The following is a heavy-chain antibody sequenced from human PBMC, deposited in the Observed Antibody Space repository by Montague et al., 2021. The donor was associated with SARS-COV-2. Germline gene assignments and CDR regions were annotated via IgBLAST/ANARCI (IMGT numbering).Heavy chain of an antibody. V-gene: IGHV4-39*01. J-gene: IGHJ4*02. D-gene: IGHD3-3*01. CDR1: DGSISSSSYY. CDR2: ISYSGXT. Sequence: SETLSLTCTVSDGSISSSSYYWVWIRQPPGKGLEWLGSISYSGXTXYXXXXKXRVTISVDTSKNQFSLKLSSVTAADTAVYYCARKASRGITIFGVVTVSYYFAYWGQGTLVTVSS. CDR3: ARKASRGITIFGVVTVSYYFAY.